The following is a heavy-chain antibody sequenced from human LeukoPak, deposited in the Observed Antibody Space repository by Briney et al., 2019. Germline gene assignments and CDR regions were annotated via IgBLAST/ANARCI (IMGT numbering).Heavy chain of an antibody. CDR3: ARGYQLLFSRSYWYFDL. Sequence: SETLFLTCTVSGGSISSYYWSWIRQPPGKGLEWIGYIFYSGSTNYNPFLKSRVTISVDTSKNQFSLKLSSVTAADTAVYYCARGYQLLFSRSYWYFDLWGRGTLVTVSS. CDR2: IFYSGST. J-gene: IGHJ2*01. CDR1: GGSISSYY. D-gene: IGHD2-2*01. V-gene: IGHV4-59*01.